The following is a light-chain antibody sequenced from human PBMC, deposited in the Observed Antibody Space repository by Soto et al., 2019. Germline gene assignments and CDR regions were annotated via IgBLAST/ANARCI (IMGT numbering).Light chain of an antibody. J-gene: IGLJ2*01. CDR1: SSDVGGYNY. Sequence: QSALTQPASVSGSPGQSITISCTGTSSDVGGYNYVSWYQHHPGKAPKLMIYDVSNRPSGVSNRFSGSKSGNTASLTISGLQAEDEADYYCSSYTSSSPLVFGGGTKVTVL. CDR3: SSYTSSSPLV. CDR2: DVS. V-gene: IGLV2-14*03.